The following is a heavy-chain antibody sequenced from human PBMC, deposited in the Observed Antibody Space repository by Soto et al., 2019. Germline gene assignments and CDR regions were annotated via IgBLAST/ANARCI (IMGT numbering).Heavy chain of an antibody. CDR3: ARGIGFCSSINCYSSRRLRFDS. Sequence: QVQLQQWGAGLLKPSESLSLTCAVYGGSFSGYYWTWIRQSPGKGLEWIGEINHSGTTHYNPSLKSRFTISVDPSKSQFSLRPTSVTAADTAVYYCARGIGFCSSINCYSSRRLRFDSWGQGTVVTVSS. D-gene: IGHD2-2*03. V-gene: IGHV4-34*01. CDR1: GGSFSGYY. CDR2: INHSGTT. J-gene: IGHJ4*02.